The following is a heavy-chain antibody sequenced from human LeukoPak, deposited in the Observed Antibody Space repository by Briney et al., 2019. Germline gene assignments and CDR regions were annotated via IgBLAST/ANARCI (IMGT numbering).Heavy chain of an antibody. Sequence: ASVKVSCKASGYTFTGYYMHWVRQAPGHGLEWMGRINPNSGGTDYAQKFQGRVTMTRDTSISPAYMELSRLRSDDTAVYYCATSGKTPAEAAGAFDYWGQGTLVTVSS. V-gene: IGHV1-2*06. CDR1: GYTFTGYY. J-gene: IGHJ4*02. CDR2: INPNSGGT. CDR3: ATSGKTPAEAAGAFDY. D-gene: IGHD6-13*01.